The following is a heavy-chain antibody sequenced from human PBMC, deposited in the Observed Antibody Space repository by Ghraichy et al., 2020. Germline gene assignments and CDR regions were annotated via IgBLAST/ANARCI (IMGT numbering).Heavy chain of an antibody. Sequence: SETLSLTCAVYGGSFSGSYWSWIRQPPGKGLEWIGEINHSGSTNYNPSLKRRVTISVDTSTDQFSLKLSSVTAADTAGYDCAREWIQPRPTFYYYYYGMDVWGKGTTVTVSS. V-gene: IGHV4-34*01. CDR1: GGSFSGSY. J-gene: IGHJ6*04. D-gene: IGHD5-18*01. CDR2: INHSGST. CDR3: AREWIQPRPTFYYYYYGMDV.